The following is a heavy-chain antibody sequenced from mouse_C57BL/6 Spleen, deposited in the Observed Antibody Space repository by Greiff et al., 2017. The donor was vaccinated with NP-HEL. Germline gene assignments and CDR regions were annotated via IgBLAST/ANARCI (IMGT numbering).Heavy chain of an antibody. D-gene: IGHD1-2*01. Sequence: VQLEESGPGLVKPSQSLSLTCTVTGYSITSGYGWNWIRQFPGNKLEWMGYISYSGSTNYNPSLKSRISITRDTSKNQFFLQLNSVTTEDTATYYCARTARIKYWGQGTTLTVSS. CDR3: ARTARIKY. CDR1: GYSITSGYG. CDR2: ISYSGST. J-gene: IGHJ2*01. V-gene: IGHV3-2*02.